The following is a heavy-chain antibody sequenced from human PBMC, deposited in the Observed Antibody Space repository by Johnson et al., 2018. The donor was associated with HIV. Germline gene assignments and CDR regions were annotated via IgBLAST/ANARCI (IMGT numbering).Heavy chain of an antibody. D-gene: IGHD1-1*01. Sequence: QVQLVESGGGVVQPGRSLRLSCAASGFTFSSYAMHWVRQAPGKGLEWVAVISYDGRIPSHADSVKGQFTISRDNSKSTVFLQMSNLRPEDTAVYYCAKGRKWNDVGNDALDIWGQGTLVTVSS. CDR2: ISYDGRIP. CDR3: AKGRKWNDVGNDALDI. CDR1: GFTFSSYA. V-gene: IGHV3-30*04. J-gene: IGHJ3*02.